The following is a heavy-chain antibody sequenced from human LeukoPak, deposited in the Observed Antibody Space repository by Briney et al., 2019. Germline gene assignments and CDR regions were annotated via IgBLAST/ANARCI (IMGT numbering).Heavy chain of an antibody. J-gene: IGHJ4*02. CDR2: IHHSGFT. CDR1: GASFSDSY. Sequence: SETLSLTCVVSGASFSDSYWSWIRQPPGRGLEWIGEIHHSGFTNYNPSLKSRVTISVDTSKNQFSLKLSSVTAADTAVYYCARHRRDRIVGATHYFDYWGQGTLVTVSS. V-gene: IGHV4-34*01. CDR3: ARHRRDRIVGATHYFDY. D-gene: IGHD1-26*01.